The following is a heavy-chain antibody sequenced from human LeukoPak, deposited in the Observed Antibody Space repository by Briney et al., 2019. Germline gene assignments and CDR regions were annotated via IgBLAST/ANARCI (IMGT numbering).Heavy chain of an antibody. D-gene: IGHD3-10*01. CDR2: ISSSSSYI. CDR1: GFTFSSES. J-gene: IGHJ4*02. V-gene: IGHV3-21*01. CDR3: ARDPRGEITMVRGVLDS. Sequence: GGSLRLSCAASGFTFSSESMNWVGQAPGKGLEWGSSISSSSSYIYYADSVKGRFTISRDNAKNSLYLQMNSLRAEDTAVYYCARDPRGEITMVRGVLDSWGQGNLVTVSS.